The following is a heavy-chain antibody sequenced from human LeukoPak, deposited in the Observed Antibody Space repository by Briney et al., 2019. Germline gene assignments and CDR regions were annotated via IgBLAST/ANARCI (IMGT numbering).Heavy chain of an antibody. D-gene: IGHD4-23*01. Sequence: GGSLRLSCAASGFTFNSYWMHWVRHAPGKGLVWVSHINTDGSGTYYADSVKGRFTISRDNAKNTLYLQMNSLRAEDTAVYFCARDLDCGGHLWGQGTLVTVSS. CDR3: ARDLDCGGHL. J-gene: IGHJ5*02. CDR2: INTDGSGT. CDR1: GFTFNSYW. V-gene: IGHV3-74*01.